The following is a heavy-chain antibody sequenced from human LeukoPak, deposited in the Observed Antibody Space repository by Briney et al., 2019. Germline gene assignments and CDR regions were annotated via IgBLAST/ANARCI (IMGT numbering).Heavy chain of an antibody. CDR1: GFTFSSYD. J-gene: IGHJ6*04. CDR3: ARGHGSGSYLPYGMDV. D-gene: IGHD3-10*01. V-gene: IGHV3-13*05. Sequence: PGGSLRLSCAASGFTFSSYDMHWVRHATGKGLEWVSAIGTAGDPYYPGSVKGRFTISRENAKNSLYLQMNSLRAGDTAVYYCARGHGSGSYLPYGMDVWGKGTTVTVSS. CDR2: IGTAGDP.